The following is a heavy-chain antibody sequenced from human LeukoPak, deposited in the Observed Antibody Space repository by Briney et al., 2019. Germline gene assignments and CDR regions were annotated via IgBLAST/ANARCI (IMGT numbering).Heavy chain of an antibody. V-gene: IGHV4-38-2*01. J-gene: IGHJ4*02. CDR1: GYSISSGYY. Sequence: PSETLSRTCAVSGYSISSGYYWGWIRQPPGEGLEWIGSIYHSGSTYYNPSVRIRVTISVDTSKNQFSLKLSSVTAADTAVYYCARIMGFSGYYSKYYFDYWGQGTLVTVSS. D-gene: IGHD3-22*01. CDR3: ARIMGFSGYYSKYYFDY. CDR2: IYHSGST.